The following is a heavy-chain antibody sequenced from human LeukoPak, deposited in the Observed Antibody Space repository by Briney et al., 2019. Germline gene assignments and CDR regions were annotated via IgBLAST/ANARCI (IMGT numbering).Heavy chain of an antibody. CDR2: INPNSGGT. V-gene: IGHV1-2*06. CDR3: ARDSSGWSLDDY. J-gene: IGHJ4*02. Sequence: ASVKVSCKASGYTFTGYYMHWVRQAPGQGLEWMGRINPNSGGTSYAQKFQGRVTMTRDTSTSTVYMELSSLRSEDTAVYYCARDSSGWSLDDYWGQGTLVTVSS. CDR1: GYTFTGYY. D-gene: IGHD6-19*01.